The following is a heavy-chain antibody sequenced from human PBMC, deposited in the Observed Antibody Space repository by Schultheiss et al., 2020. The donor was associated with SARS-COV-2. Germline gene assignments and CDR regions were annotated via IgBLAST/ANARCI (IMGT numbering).Heavy chain of an antibody. CDR2: IYYSGST. CDR1: GGSISSGGYS. D-gene: IGHD5-12*01. Sequence: SETLSLTCAVSGGSISSGGYSWSWIRQPPGKGLEWIGYIYYSGSTNYNPSLKSRVTISVDTSKNQFSLKLSSVTAADTAVYYCAREGDISSTSAFDIWGQGTLVTVSS. J-gene: IGHJ3*02. V-gene: IGHV4-61*08. CDR3: AREGDISSTSAFDI.